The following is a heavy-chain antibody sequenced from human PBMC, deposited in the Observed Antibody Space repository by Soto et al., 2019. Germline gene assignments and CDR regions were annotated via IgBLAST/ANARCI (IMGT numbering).Heavy chain of an antibody. CDR1: GFTFSDHY. D-gene: IGHD2-15*01. CDR3: ARGGYCGSASCHSDYYGMDV. CDR2: TRNKANTDTT. V-gene: IGHV3-72*01. Sequence: EVQLVESGGGLVQPGGSLRLSCAASGFTFSDHYMDWVRQAPGKGLEWVGRTRNKANTDTTEYAASVKGRFTISRDDSKNSLYLQMNSLKTEDTAVYYCARGGYCGSASCHSDYYGMDVWGQGTTVTVSS. J-gene: IGHJ6*02.